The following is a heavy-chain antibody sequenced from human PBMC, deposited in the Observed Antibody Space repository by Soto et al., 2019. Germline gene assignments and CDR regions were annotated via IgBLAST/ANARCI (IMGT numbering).Heavy chain of an antibody. Sequence: QVQLVQSGAEVRKPGSSVKVSCRASGDTFKNYAISWVRQAPGQGLEWMGGIIPIFGKTDYAQTFHGRVTINGDESTYTAHMELRGLSSDDTALYYCATSGYNYGPFDYWGRGLLVTVSS. CDR2: IIPIFGKT. CDR1: GDTFKNYA. D-gene: IGHD2-15*01. V-gene: IGHV1-69*01. CDR3: ATSGYNYGPFDY. J-gene: IGHJ4*01.